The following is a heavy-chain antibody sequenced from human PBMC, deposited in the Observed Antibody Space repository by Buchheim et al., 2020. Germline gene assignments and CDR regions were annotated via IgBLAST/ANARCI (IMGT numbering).Heavy chain of an antibody. CDR1: GYTFTGYY. CDR2: INPNCGGT. J-gene: IGHJ4*02. V-gene: IGHV1-2*02. Sequence: QVQLVQSGAEVKKPGASVKVSCKASGYTFTGYYMHWVRQAPGQGLEWMGWINPNCGGTNYAQKFQGRVTMTRDTSISTAYLEQSRLRSDDTAVYYCARLSYDDGSGSYYNIADYWGQGTL. CDR3: ARLSYDDGSGSYYNIADY. D-gene: IGHD3-10*01.